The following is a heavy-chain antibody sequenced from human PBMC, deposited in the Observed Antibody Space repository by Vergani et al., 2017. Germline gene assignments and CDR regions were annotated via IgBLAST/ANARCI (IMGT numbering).Heavy chain of an antibody. CDR3: ARDVGITMVRGVIGTDY. CDR2: NNPSGGST. Sequence: VQLVPSGAEVKKPGASVKVSCKASGYTFTSYYMHWVRQAPGQGLEWMGINNPSGGSTSYAQKFQGRVTMTRDTSTSTVYMELSSLRSEDTAVYYCARDVGITMVRGVIGTDYWGQGTLVTVSS. CDR1: GYTFTSYY. V-gene: IGHV1-46*01. J-gene: IGHJ4*02. D-gene: IGHD3-10*01.